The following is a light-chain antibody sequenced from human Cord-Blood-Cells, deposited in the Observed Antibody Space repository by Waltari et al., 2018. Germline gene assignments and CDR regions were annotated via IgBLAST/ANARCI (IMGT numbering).Light chain of an antibody. CDR3: QQYYSTPLT. Sequence: DIVMTQSPDSLAVSLGARATINCKSSQSVLYSSNNKNYLAWYQQKPGQPPKLLIYWASTRESGVPDRCSGSVSGTDFTLTISSLQAEDVAVYYCQQYYSTPLTFGGGTKVEIK. V-gene: IGKV4-1*01. J-gene: IGKJ4*01. CDR1: QSVLYSSNNKNY. CDR2: WAS.